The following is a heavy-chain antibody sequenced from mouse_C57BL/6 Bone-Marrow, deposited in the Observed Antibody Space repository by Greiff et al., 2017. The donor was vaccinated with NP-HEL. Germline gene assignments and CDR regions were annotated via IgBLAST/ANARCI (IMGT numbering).Heavy chain of an antibody. V-gene: IGHV14-3*01. CDR1: GFNIKNTY. CDR2: IDPANGNT. J-gene: IGHJ2*01. D-gene: IGHD1-1*01. Sequence: VHVKQSVAELVRPGASVKLSCTASGFNIKNTYMHWVKQRPEQGLEWIGRIDPANGNTKYAPKFQGKATITADTSSNTAYLQLSSLTSEDTAIYYCAGHYYGSSPYFDYWGQGTTLTVSS. CDR3: AGHYYGSSPYFDY.